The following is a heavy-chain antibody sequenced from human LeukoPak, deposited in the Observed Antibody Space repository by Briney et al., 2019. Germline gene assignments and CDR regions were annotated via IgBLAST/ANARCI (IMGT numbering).Heavy chain of an antibody. D-gene: IGHD6-19*01. V-gene: IGHV4-39*01. CDR1: GGSISSSSYY. CDR3: ASGIAVAGTSTTNLWPFDY. CDR2: IYYSGST. Sequence: PSETLSLTCTVSGGSISSSSYYWGWIRQPPGKGLEWIGSIYYSGSTYYNPPLKSRVTISVDTSKNQFSLKLSSVTAADTAVYYCASGIAVAGTSTTNLWPFDYWGQGTLVTVSS. J-gene: IGHJ4*02.